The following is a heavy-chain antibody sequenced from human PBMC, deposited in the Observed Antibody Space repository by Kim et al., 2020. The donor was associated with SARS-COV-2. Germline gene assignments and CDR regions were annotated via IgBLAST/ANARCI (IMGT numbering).Heavy chain of an antibody. CDR3: ARGKGGNYYYGMDV. Sequence: GGSLRLSCAASGFTFSSYAMNWVRQAPGKGLEWVAVISYDGSNKYYADSVKGRFTISRDNSKNTLYLQMNSLRADDTAVYYCARGKGGNYYYGMDVWGQG. CDR2: ISYDGSNK. J-gene: IGHJ6*02. V-gene: IGHV3-30-3*01. CDR1: GFTFSSYA.